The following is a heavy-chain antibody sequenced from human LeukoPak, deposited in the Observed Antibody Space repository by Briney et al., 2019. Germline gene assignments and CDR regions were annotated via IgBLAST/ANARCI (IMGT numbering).Heavy chain of an antibody. Sequence: PSETLSLTCTVSGGSISSYYWSWIRQPPGKGLEWIGYIYYSGSTNYNPSLKSRVTISVDTSKNQFSLKLSSVTAADTAVYYCARDFLTERDRGIVATIGDYYYYYGMDVWGQGTTVTVSS. CDR1: GGSISSYY. CDR2: IYYSGST. V-gene: IGHV4-59*12. J-gene: IGHJ6*02. CDR3: ARDFLTERDRGIVATIGDYYYYYGMDV. D-gene: IGHD5-12*01.